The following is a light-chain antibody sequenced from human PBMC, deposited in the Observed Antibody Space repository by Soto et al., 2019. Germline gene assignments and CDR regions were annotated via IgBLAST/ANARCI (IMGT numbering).Light chain of an antibody. CDR3: QQYENLPT. V-gene: IGKV1-5*01. Sequence: DIQMTQSPSTLSASVGDSVTITCRASQSISSWLAWYQQKPGRAPKLLIYDASSLESGVPSRFRGSGSGTDFTFTISRLQPEDIATYYCQQYENLPTFGHGTRLEIK. J-gene: IGKJ5*01. CDR1: QSISSW. CDR2: DAS.